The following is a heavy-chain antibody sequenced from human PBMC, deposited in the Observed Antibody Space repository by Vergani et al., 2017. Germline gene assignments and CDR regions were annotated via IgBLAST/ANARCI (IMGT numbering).Heavy chain of an antibody. V-gene: IGHV4-34*01. Sequence: QVQLQQWGAGLLKPSETLSLTCAVSGGSFSGYYWSWIRQPPGKGLEWIWEINHSGSTNYNPSLKSRFTISVDTSKSQFSLKLSSVTAADTAVYYCARGGATVSGFGEPHYYYMDVWGKGTTVTVSS. J-gene: IGHJ6*03. CDR3: ARGGATVSGFGEPHYYYMDV. D-gene: IGHD3-10*01. CDR1: GGSFSGYY. CDR2: INHSGST.